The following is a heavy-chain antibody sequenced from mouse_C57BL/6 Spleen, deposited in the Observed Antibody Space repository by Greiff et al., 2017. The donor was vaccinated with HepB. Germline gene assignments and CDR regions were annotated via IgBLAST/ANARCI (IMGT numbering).Heavy chain of an antibody. D-gene: IGHD1-1*01. CDR3: ARVTSGSSFYWYFDV. Sequence: DVHLVESGAELVKPGASVKLSCTASGFNIKDYYMHWVKQRTEQGLEWIGRIDPEDGETKYAPKFQGKATITADTSSNTAYLQLSSLTAEDTAVYYCARVTSGSSFYWYFDVWGTGTTVTVSS. J-gene: IGHJ1*03. V-gene: IGHV14-2*01. CDR1: GFNIKDYY. CDR2: IDPEDGET.